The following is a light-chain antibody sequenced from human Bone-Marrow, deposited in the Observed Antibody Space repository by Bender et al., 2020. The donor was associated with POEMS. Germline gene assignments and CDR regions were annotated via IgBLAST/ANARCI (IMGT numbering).Light chain of an antibody. CDR3: SSYTSVRTWV. Sequence: QSALTQPASVSGSPGQSITISCTGTSSDVGGYNYVSWYQQHPGKAPKLIIYEVSNRPSGVPDRFSGSKSGNTASLTISGLQAEDEADYFCSSYTSVRTWVFGGGTKLTVL. CDR1: SSDVGGYNY. CDR2: EVS. J-gene: IGLJ3*02. V-gene: IGLV2-14*01.